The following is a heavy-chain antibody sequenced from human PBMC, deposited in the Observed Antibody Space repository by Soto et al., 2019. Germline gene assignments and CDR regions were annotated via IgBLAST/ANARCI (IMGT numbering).Heavy chain of an antibody. Sequence: GGSLRLSCAASGFTFDDYAMHWVRQAPGKGLEWVSGISWNSGSIGYADSVKGRFTISRDNAKSSLYLQMNSLRAEDTALYYCAKDTRITGFYGMDVWGQGTTVTVSS. D-gene: IGHD1-20*01. CDR2: ISWNSGSI. CDR3: AKDTRITGFYGMDV. V-gene: IGHV3-9*01. CDR1: GFTFDDYA. J-gene: IGHJ6*02.